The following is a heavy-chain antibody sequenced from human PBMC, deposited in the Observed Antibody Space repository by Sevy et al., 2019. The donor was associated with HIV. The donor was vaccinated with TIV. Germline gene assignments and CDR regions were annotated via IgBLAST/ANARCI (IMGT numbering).Heavy chain of an antibody. V-gene: IGHV3-23*01. CDR3: AKDRVYFFDY. J-gene: IGHJ4*02. Sequence: GGSLRLSCSASGFTFNNYGMSWVRQAPGKGLEWVSSISISGSSTYYADSVKGRFTISRDNSKNTLYLQMNSLRVEDTAVYYCAKDRVYFFDYWGQGALVTVSS. CDR2: ISISGSST. CDR1: GFTFNNYG.